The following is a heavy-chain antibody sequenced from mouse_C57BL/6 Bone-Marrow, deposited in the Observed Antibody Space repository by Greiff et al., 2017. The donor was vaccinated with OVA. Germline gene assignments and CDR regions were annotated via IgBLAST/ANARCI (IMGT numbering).Heavy chain of an antibody. CDR1: GFNIKDDY. CDR3: TTYRY. J-gene: IGHJ2*01. V-gene: IGHV14-4*01. CDR2: IDPENGDT. Sequence: VQLKESGAELVRPGASVKLSCTASGFNIKDDYMHWVKERPEQGLEWIGLIDPENGDTEYASKFQGKATITADTSSKTVYLHLSSLTSEDTAVYYCTTYRYWGQGTTLTVSS.